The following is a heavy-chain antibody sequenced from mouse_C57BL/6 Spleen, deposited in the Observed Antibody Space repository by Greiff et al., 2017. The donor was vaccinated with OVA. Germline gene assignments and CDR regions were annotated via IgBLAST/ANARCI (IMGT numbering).Heavy chain of an antibody. CDR3: ARSDGYYFVY. Sequence: VQLQQPGAELVRPGTSVKLSCKASGYTFTSYWMHWVKQRPGQGLEWIGVIDPSDSYTNYNQKFKGKATLTVDTSSSTAYMQLSSLTSEDSAVYYCARSDGYYFVYWCQGTTLTVSS. CDR2: IDPSDSYT. D-gene: IGHD2-3*01. V-gene: IGHV1-59*01. CDR1: GYTFTSYW. J-gene: IGHJ2*01.